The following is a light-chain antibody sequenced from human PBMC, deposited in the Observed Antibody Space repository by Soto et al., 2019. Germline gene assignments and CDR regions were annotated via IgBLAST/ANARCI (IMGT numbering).Light chain of an antibody. CDR2: AAS. CDR1: QSISSY. Sequence: DIQMTQSPSSLSASVGDRVTITCRASQSISSYLNWYQQKPGKAPKLLIYAASSLQSGVPSRFSGSGSGTDFTLTISSLQPEDFATYYCQQDTFGQGTKVEIK. J-gene: IGKJ1*01. V-gene: IGKV1-39*01. CDR3: QQDT.